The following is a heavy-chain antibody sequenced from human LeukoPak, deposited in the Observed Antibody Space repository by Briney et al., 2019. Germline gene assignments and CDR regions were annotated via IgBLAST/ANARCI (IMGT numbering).Heavy chain of an antibody. J-gene: IGHJ4*02. CDR3: ARGKDYYDSSGHFPY. CDR2: IYYSGST. D-gene: IGHD3-22*01. V-gene: IGHV4-59*12. Sequence: SETLSLTCTVSGGSISSYYWSWIRQPPGKGLEWIGYIYYSGSTNYNPSLKSRVTISVDTSKNQFSLKLSSVTAADTAVYYCARGKDYYDSSGHFPYWGQGTLVTVSS. CDR1: GGSISSYY.